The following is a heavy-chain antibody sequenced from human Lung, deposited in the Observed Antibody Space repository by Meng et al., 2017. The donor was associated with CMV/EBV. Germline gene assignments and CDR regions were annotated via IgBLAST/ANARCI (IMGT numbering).Heavy chain of an antibody. CDR2: ISWDSANI. CDR3: TKDRSFRGLDY. J-gene: IGHJ4*02. Sequence: SLKISCATSGFTFVEYAMHWVRQTPGKGLEWVSGISWDSANIGYADSVKGRFTISRDNAKKTLYLQMNSLRAEDTALYYCTKDRSFRGLDYWGQGTLVTVSS. CDR1: GFTFVEYA. V-gene: IGHV3-9*01. D-gene: IGHD3-10*01.